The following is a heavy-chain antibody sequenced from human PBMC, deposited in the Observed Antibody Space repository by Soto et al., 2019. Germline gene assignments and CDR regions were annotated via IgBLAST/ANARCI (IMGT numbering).Heavy chain of an antibody. J-gene: IGHJ5*02. CDR2: IYWDDDK. CDR3: AHRLPYYYGSVSSKSSWFDP. D-gene: IGHD3-10*01. CDR1: GFSLSTSGVG. V-gene: IGHV2-5*02. Sequence: QITLKESGPTLVKPTQTLTLTCTFSGFSLSTSGVGVGWIRQPPGKALEWLALIYWDDDKRYSPSLKSRLTITKDTSKNQVVLTRTNMDPVDTATYYYAHRLPYYYGSVSSKSSWFDPWGQGTLVTVSS.